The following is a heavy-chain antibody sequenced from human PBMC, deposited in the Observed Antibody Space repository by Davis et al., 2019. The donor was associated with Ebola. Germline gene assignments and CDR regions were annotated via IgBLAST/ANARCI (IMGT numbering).Heavy chain of an antibody. D-gene: IGHD5-18*01. CDR1: GFTVSSNY. CDR2: IYSGGST. Sequence: GESLKISCAASGFTVSSNYMSWVRQAPGTGLEWVSVIYSGGSTYYADSVKGRFTISRDNSKNTLYLQMNSLRAEDTAVYYCAKELMVTSFDYWGQGTLVTVSS. J-gene: IGHJ4*02. V-gene: IGHV3-53*05. CDR3: AKELMVTSFDY.